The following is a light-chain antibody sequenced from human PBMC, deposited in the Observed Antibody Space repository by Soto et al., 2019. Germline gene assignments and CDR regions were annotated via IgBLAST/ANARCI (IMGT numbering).Light chain of an antibody. CDR3: QQYKNWPPYT. CDR2: GAS. V-gene: IGKV3-15*01. Sequence: EIVLTQSPATLSLSPGERATLSCRASQSVSRYLAWYQQKPGQAPRLLIYGASTRATGAPARFSGSGSGTEFTLTISSLQSEDFAVYYCQQYKNWPPYTFGQGTKVDI. J-gene: IGKJ2*01. CDR1: QSVSRY.